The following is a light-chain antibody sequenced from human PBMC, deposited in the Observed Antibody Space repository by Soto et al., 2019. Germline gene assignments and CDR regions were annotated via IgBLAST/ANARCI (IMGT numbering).Light chain of an antibody. CDR3: TSFTTSTTPYV. V-gene: IGLV2-14*03. CDR1: SSDIGDYNS. J-gene: IGLJ1*01. CDR2: EVR. Sequence: QSALTQPASVSGSPGQSITISCTGTSSDIGDYNSVSWYQQHPGKAPKLIIYEVRHRPSGASNRFSGSKSGNTASLTISGLEADDEADYYCTSFTTSTTPYVFGTGTQLTVL.